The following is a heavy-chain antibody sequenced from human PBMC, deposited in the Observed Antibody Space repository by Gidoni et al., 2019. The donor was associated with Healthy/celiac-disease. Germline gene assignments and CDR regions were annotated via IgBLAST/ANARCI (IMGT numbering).Heavy chain of an antibody. Sequence: QLQLQESCPGLVKPSETLSLTCTVSGGSISSSSYYWGWIRQPPGKGLEWIGSIYYSGSTYYNPSLKSRVTISVDTSKNQFSLKLSSVTAADTAVYYCARHVGFPDGPGVVWGKGTTVTVSS. J-gene: IGHJ6*04. CDR2: IYYSGST. V-gene: IGHV4-39*01. D-gene: IGHD7-27*01. CDR1: GGSISSSSYY. CDR3: ARHVGFPDGPGVV.